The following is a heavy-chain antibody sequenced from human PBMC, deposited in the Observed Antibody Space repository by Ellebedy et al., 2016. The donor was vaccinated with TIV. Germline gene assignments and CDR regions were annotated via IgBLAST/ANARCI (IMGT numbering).Heavy chain of an antibody. V-gene: IGHV1-3*01. CDR1: GYTFTSYP. CDR3: ARDGPGITIFGVVLNWFDP. CDR2: INAGNGNT. D-gene: IGHD3-3*01. Sequence: ASVKVSCKASGYTFTSYPIHWVRQAPGQRLEWMGWINAGNGNTKYSQKFQGRVTITRDTSASTAYMELCSLRSDDTAVYYCARDGPGITIFGVVLNWFDPWGQGTLVTVSS. J-gene: IGHJ5*02.